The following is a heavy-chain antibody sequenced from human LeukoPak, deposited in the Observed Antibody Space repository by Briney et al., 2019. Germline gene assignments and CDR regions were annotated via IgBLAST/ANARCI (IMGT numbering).Heavy chain of an antibody. V-gene: IGHV1-2*02. CDR2: INPNSGGT. CDR1: GYTFTSYA. Sequence: ASVKVSCKASGYTFTSYAMHWVRQAPGQRLEWMGWINPNSGGTNYAQKFQGRVTMTRDTSISTAYMELSRLRSDDTAVYYCARVDTANGYYYYMDVWGKGTTVTVSS. CDR3: ARVDTANGYYYYMDV. J-gene: IGHJ6*03. D-gene: IGHD5-18*01.